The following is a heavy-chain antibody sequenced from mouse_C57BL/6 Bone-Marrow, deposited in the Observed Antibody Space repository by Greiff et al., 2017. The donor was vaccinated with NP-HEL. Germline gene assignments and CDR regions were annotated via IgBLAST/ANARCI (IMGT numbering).Heavy chain of an antibody. CDR3: ARGAY. J-gene: IGHJ3*01. V-gene: IGHV1-80*01. CDR2: IYPGDGDT. CDR1: GYEFSNYW. Sequence: VQLQESGAELVKPGASVKISCKASGYEFSNYWMNWVKQRPGKGLEWIGQIYPGDGDTNYNGKFKDKATLTADKSFSTAYMQLSRLTSEDSAVYFCARGAYWGQGTLVTVSA.